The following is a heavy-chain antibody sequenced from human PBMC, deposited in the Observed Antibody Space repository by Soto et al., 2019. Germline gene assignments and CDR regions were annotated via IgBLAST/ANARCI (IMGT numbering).Heavy chain of an antibody. CDR1: GYSFTNHW. CDR2: IYPDDSDT. V-gene: IGHV5-51*01. Sequence: EVLLVQSGAEVKKPGEPLQISCKGFGYSFTNHWIGWVRQMPGKGLEWMGFIYPDDSDTRYSPSFQGQVTISADKSITTAYLQWSSLKASDTAMYYCARGIVVVNVTNAFDIWGQGTVVTVSS. CDR3: ARGIVVVNVTNAFDI. D-gene: IGHD2-21*01. J-gene: IGHJ3*02.